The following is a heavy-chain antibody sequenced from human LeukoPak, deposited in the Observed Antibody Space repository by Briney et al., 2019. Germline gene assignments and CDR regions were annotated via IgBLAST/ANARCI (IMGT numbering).Heavy chain of an antibody. Sequence: GGSLRLSCAATGFTVTSYYMSWVRQAPGKGLECVSLLYSAGSTYYADSVKGRFTISRDNSKNTLYLQMNSLRAEDTAVYCCAREVVSSSWPYYGMDVWGQGTTVTVSS. D-gene: IGHD6-13*01. CDR3: AREVVSSSWPYYGMDV. J-gene: IGHJ6*02. CDR2: LYSAGST. V-gene: IGHV3-53*01. CDR1: GFTVTSYY.